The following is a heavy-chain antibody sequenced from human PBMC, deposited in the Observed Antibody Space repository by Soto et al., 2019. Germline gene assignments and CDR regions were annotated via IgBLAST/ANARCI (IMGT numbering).Heavy chain of an antibody. CDR3: ARNPTAVPDFSNDV. Sequence: PGGSLRLSCAASGITVSRNYMSWVRQAPGKGLEWVSVIYSGGGTYYADSVKGRFTISRDNSKNSLYLQMNSLRAEDTAVYFCARNPTAVPDFSNDVWGQGTTVTVSS. CDR2: IYSGGGT. J-gene: IGHJ6*02. D-gene: IGHD3-3*01. CDR1: GITVSRNY. V-gene: IGHV3-53*01.